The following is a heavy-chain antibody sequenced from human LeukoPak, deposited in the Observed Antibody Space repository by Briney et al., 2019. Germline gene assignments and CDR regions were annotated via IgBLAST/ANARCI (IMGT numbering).Heavy chain of an antibody. Sequence: GGSLRLSCAASGFTFSSYAMSWLRQAPGKGLEWVSSISGSYGTTYYADSVKGRFTISRDNSKNTMYLQMNSLRAEDTALYYCAKGNIAELPAAPYYWGQGTLVTVSS. CDR1: GFTFSSYA. CDR3: AKGNIAELPAAPYY. J-gene: IGHJ4*02. V-gene: IGHV3-23*01. CDR2: ISGSYGTT. D-gene: IGHD2-2*01.